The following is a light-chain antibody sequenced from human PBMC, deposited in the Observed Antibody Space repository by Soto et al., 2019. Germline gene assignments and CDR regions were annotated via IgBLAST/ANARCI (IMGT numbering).Light chain of an antibody. J-gene: IGKJ4*01. CDR2: AAS. Sequence: DIQMTQSPSSLSASVGDRVTITCRASQGISNHLAWFQQKPGKARKSLIYAASSLQYGVPSKFSGSGSGTDFTLTISSLQPEDFAAYYCQQYYSFPPTFGGGTKVEIK. CDR1: QGISNH. CDR3: QQYYSFPPT. V-gene: IGKV1-16*02.